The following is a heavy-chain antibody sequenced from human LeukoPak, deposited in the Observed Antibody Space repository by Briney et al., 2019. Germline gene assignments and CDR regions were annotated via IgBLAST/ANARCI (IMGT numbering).Heavy chain of an antibody. CDR1: GFPFSPDW. V-gene: IGHV3-7*01. D-gene: IGHD5-18*01. J-gene: IGHJ4*02. Sequence: GGSLRLSCAASGFPFSPDWMSWVRQAPGKGLEWVAMIKKSGSETHYVDSVKGRFTITRDSARNTLYLQMSSLKADDTAVYYCASLDTAAIRTGGYWGQGTLVTVSS. CDR2: IKKSGSET. CDR3: ASLDTAAIRTGGY.